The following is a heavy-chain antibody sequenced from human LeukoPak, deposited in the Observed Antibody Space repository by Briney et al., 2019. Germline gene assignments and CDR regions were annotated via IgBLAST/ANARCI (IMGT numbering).Heavy chain of an antibody. Sequence: QAGGSLRLSCAASGFTFSSYAMHWVRQAPGKGLEWVAVISYDGSNKYYADSVKGRFTISRDNSKNTLYLQMNSLRAEDTAVYYCARDPMIVVSPLPSFGLFDYWGQGTLVTVSS. D-gene: IGHD3-22*01. CDR3: ARDPMIVVSPLPSFGLFDY. V-gene: IGHV3-30-3*01. CDR1: GFTFSSYA. CDR2: ISYDGSNK. J-gene: IGHJ4*02.